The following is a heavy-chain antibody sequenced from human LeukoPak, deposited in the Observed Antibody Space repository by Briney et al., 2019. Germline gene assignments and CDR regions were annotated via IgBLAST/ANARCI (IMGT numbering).Heavy chain of an antibody. V-gene: IGHV3-30*02. CDR3: AKSRSGSANWALQIFDN. D-gene: IGHD1-1*01. J-gene: IGHJ4*02. CDR2: IRYDGSNQ. CDR1: GFTFSSYG. Sequence: PGGSLRLSCAASGFTFSSYGMNWVRQAPGKGLEWVAFIRYDGSNQYYADSVKGRFTISRDNSKNTLYLQMNSLRAEDTAVYFCAKSRSGSANWALQIFDNWGQGTLVTVSS.